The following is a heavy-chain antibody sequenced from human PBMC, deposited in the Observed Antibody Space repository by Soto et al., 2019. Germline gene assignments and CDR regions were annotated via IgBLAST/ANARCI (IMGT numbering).Heavy chain of an antibody. V-gene: IGHV3-23*01. CDR1: GLTSGPYG. D-gene: IGHD6-19*01. Sequence: PGGSLRLSCAASGLTSGPYGMTWVRQAPGRGLEWVSTISGSGFSTHYAESVQGRFTISRDNSKNTMYLQMNSLRAEDTAVYYCARQAVYGTLNWFDPWGQGTLVTVSS. CDR2: ISGSGFST. J-gene: IGHJ5*02. CDR3: ARQAVYGTLNWFDP.